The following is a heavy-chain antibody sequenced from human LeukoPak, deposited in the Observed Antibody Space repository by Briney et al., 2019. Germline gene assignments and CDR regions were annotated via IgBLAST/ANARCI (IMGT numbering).Heavy chain of an antibody. Sequence: GGSLRLSCTASGFTFGYYAMSWVRQAPGKGLEGVGFIRSKAYGGTTEYAASVKGRFTISRDDSKSIAYLQMNSLKTEDTAVYYCTRDYSSGFYYYGMDVWGQGTTVTVSS. J-gene: IGHJ6*02. CDR2: IRSKAYGGTT. CDR3: TRDYSSGFYYYGMDV. CDR1: GFTFGYYA. D-gene: IGHD3-10*01. V-gene: IGHV3-49*04.